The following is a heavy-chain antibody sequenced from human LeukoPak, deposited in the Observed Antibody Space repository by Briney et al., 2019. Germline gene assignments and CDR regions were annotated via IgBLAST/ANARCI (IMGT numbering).Heavy chain of an antibody. J-gene: IGHJ4*02. CDR1: GYTLTELS. D-gene: IGHD3-10*01. V-gene: IGHV1-24*01. CDR2: FDPEDGET. Sequence: ASVRVSCKVSGYTLTELSMHWVRQAPGKGLEWMGGFDPEDGETIYAQKFQGRVTVTEDTSTDTAYMELSSLRSEDTAVYYCATSRRLLWFGELITHWGQGTLVTVSS. CDR3: ATSRRLLWFGELITH.